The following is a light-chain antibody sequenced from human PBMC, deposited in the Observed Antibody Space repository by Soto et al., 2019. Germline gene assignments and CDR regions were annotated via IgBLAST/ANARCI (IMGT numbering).Light chain of an antibody. CDR1: SGHSSYI. V-gene: IGLV4-60*02. J-gene: IGLJ2*01. Sequence: QSVLTQSSSASASLGSSVKLTGTLSSGHSSYIIAWHQQQPGKAPRYLMKLEGSGSYNKGSGVPDRFSGSSSGADRYLTISSLQFEDEADYYCETWDSNTRVFGGGTQLTVL. CDR2: LEGSGSY. CDR3: ETWDSNTRV.